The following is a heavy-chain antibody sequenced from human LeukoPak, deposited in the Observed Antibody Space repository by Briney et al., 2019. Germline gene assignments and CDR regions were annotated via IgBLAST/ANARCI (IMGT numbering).Heavy chain of an antibody. D-gene: IGHD1-1*01. CDR2: ITTDGSTT. J-gene: IGHJ4*02. CDR1: GFTFSSYW. Sequence: GGSLRLSCAASGFTFSSYWMHWVRQAPGKGPVWVSLITTDGSTTIYADSLKGRFTISRDNAKNTLYLQMNSLRAEDTAVYYCVRDGGGTTPFDSWGQGTLVTVSS. CDR3: VRDGGGTTPFDS. V-gene: IGHV3-74*01.